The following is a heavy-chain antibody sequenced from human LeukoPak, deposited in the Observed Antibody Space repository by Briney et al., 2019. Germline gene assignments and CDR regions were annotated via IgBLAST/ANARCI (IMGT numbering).Heavy chain of an antibody. CDR2: ITDSGGAT. Sequence: GGSLRLSCAASGFTFSTYAMSWVRQAPGKGLEWVSGITDSGGATFYADSVKGRFTISSDNSKSAVFLQMNSLRAEDTAVYYCAKLPIVGNWFDPWGQGTLVTVSS. D-gene: IGHD3-22*01. CDR3: AKLPIVGNWFDP. V-gene: IGHV3-23*01. J-gene: IGHJ5*02. CDR1: GFTFSTYA.